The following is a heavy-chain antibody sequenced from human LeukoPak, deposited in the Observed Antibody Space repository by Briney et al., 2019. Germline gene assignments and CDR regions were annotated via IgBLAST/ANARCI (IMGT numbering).Heavy chain of an antibody. V-gene: IGHV4-59*08. CDR1: GGSISSYY. Sequence: SETLSLTCTVSGGSISSYYWSWIRQPPGKGLEWIGYIYYSGSTNYNPSLKSRVTISVDTSKNQFSLKLSSVTAADTAVYYCARLGGGSGWLHFDYWGQGTLVTVSS. J-gene: IGHJ4*02. CDR3: ARLGGGSGWLHFDY. CDR2: IYYSGST. D-gene: IGHD6-19*01.